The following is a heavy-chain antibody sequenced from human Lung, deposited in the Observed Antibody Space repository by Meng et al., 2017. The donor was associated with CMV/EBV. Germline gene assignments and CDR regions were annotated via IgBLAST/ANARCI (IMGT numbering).Heavy chain of an antibody. J-gene: IGHJ4*02. CDR3: ARGKQDAWELLAY. Sequence: VQPQESGPGLVKPSGTPSLTCGVSGGSISSNIRWTWVRQPPGKGLEWIGDIDDSGSTNYNPSLNSRISISLDKSKNHFSLKVNSVTAADTAVYYCARGKQDAWELLAYWGQGALVTVSS. CDR2: IDDSGST. D-gene: IGHD1-26*01. CDR1: GGSISSNIR. V-gene: IGHV4-4*02.